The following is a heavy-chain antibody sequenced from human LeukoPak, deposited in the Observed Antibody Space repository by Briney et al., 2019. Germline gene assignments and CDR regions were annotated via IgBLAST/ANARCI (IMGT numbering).Heavy chain of an antibody. D-gene: IGHD2/OR15-2a*01. Sequence: SETLSLTCAVSGGSIDITNYWSWVRQAPGKGLEWIGEISHSGTTNYSPSLRSRVAMSLDRANNQFSLNLTSVTDADTAVYYCTRENRPFCPFAYWGQGVLVTVSS. CDR3: TRENRPFCPFAY. CDR1: GGSIDITNY. V-gene: IGHV4-4*02. CDR2: ISHSGTT. J-gene: IGHJ4*02.